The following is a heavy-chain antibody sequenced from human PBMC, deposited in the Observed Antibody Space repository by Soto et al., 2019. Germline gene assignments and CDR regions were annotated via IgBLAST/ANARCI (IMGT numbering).Heavy chain of an antibody. J-gene: IGHJ4*02. CDR3: ARMYSSSGFDY. CDR2: IDWDDDK. V-gene: IGHV2-70*04. CDR1: GFSLSTSGMR. Sequence: SGPTLVNPTQTLTLTCTFSGFSLSTSGMRVSWVRQPPGKALEWLARIDWDDDKFYSTSLKTRLTISKDTSKNQVVLTMTNMDPVDTATYYCARMYSSSGFDYWGQGTLVTVSS. D-gene: IGHD6-6*01.